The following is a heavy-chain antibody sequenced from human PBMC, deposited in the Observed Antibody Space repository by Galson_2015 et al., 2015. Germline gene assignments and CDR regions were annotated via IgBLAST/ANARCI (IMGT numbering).Heavy chain of an antibody. J-gene: IGHJ3*01. CDR1: GFTFNSYA. D-gene: IGHD3-9*01. V-gene: IGHV3-23*01. CDR2: VSGSGRST. CDR3: AKEGKNHFDVSAYDDAADV. Sequence: SLRLSCAASGFTFNSYAMSWVRQTPGKGLEWVSDVSGSGRSTYYADSVKGRFTISRDNSKNTLYLQMDSLRAEDTALYYCAKEGKNHFDVSAYDDAADVGG.